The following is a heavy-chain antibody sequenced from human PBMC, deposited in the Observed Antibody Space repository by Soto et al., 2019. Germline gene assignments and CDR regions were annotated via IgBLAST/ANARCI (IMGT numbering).Heavy chain of an antibody. J-gene: IGHJ5*02. V-gene: IGHV1-18*01. CDR2: ISLYSDGT. CDR1: GYTFSNYG. Sequence: QVQLVQSGGEVKRPGASVKFSCKTAGYTFSNYGITWVRQAPGQPLEWLGWISLYSDGTNYAQKFQGSVSMTTDTSTTTAYMELRSLRSDDTAVYYCARVVPGAEAWFGPWGQGTLVTVSS. CDR3: ARVVPGAEAWFGP. D-gene: IGHD2-2*01.